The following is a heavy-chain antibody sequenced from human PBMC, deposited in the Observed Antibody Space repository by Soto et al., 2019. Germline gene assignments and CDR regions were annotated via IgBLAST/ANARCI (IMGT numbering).Heavy chain of an antibody. Sequence: GGSLRLSCAASGFTFSSYAMSWVRQAPGKGLEWVSAISGSGGSTYYADSVKGRFTISRDNSKNTLYLQMNSLRAEDTAVYYCAKDRTYSSGWYYFHYWGQGTLVTVSS. D-gene: IGHD6-19*01. J-gene: IGHJ4*02. CDR2: ISGSGGST. CDR3: AKDRTYSSGWYYFHY. V-gene: IGHV3-23*01. CDR1: GFTFSSYA.